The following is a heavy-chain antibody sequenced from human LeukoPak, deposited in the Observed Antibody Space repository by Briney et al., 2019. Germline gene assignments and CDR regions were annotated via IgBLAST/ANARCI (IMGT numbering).Heavy chain of an antibody. J-gene: IGHJ4*02. Sequence: PGGXLRLSCAASGFTFSDYYITWLRQAPGKGLEWVSYISSSGTTIYYADSVKGGFTIYRDKDKNSLYMQMNSLRAEDTAVYYCARGWDDLAARGYYFDYWGQGTLVTVSS. V-gene: IGHV3-11*04. CDR1: GFTFSDYY. CDR3: ARGWDDLAARGYYFDY. CDR2: ISSSGTTI. D-gene: IGHD6-6*01.